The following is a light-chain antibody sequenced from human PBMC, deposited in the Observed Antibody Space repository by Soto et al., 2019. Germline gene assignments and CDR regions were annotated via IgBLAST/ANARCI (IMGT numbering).Light chain of an antibody. J-gene: IGLJ2*01. CDR3: SSFTNNNTPHVV. V-gene: IGLV2-14*01. Sequence: QSVLTQPASVSGSPGQSIPISCTGTDSDVGGYNYVSWYQQHPGKAPKLMIYGVYNRPSGVSNRFSGSKSGNTASLTISGLQAEDEADYYCSSFTNNNTPHVVFGGGTKVTVL. CDR1: DSDVGGYNY. CDR2: GVY.